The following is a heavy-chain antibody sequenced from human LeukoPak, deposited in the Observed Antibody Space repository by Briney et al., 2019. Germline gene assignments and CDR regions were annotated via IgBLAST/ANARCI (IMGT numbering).Heavy chain of an antibody. Sequence: SETLSLTCTVSDGSISSYFWSWIRQPPGKGLELIGYIYYSGGTDYNPSLKSRVTISVDTSKNQFSLKLRSVTAADTAVYYCARHVTISGPYDASDIWAQGTMVTVSP. CDR3: ARHVTISGPYDASDI. CDR1: DGSISSYF. J-gene: IGHJ3*02. CDR2: IYYSGGT. V-gene: IGHV4-59*08. D-gene: IGHD5-12*01.